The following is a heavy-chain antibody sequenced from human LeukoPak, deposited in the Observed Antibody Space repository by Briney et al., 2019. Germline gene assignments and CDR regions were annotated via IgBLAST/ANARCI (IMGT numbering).Heavy chain of an antibody. CDR3: ARSGVVAATIDY. CDR1: GGSRSSGTYY. D-gene: IGHD2-15*01. V-gene: IGHV4-39*07. CDR2: IYYSGST. Sequence: PSQTLSLTCTVSGGSRSSGTYYWGWIRQPPGKGLEWIGSIYYSGSTYYNPSLKSRVTISVDTSKNQFSLKLSSVTAADTAVYYCARSGVVAATIDYWGQGTLVTVSS. J-gene: IGHJ4*02.